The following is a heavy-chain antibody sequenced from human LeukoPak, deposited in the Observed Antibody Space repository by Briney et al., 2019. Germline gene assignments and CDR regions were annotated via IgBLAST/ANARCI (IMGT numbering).Heavy chain of an antibody. CDR1: GYTFTGYY. D-gene: IGHD3-22*01. J-gene: IGHJ4*02. CDR3: ARIAGYYDSSGYYNY. Sequence: ASVKVSCKASGYTFTGYYMHWVRQAPGQGLEWMGWINPNSGGTNYAQKFQGRVTMTRDTSISTAYMELSGLRSDDTAVYYCARIAGYYDSSGYYNYWGQGTLVTVSS. V-gene: IGHV1-2*02. CDR2: INPNSGGT.